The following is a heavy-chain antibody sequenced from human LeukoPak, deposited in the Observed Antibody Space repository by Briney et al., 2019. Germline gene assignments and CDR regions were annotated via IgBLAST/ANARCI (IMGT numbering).Heavy chain of an antibody. V-gene: IGHV3-30*04. CDR1: GFTFSSYA. CDR2: ISYDGGKK. CDR3: AGDGGPNWNGNFYYMDV. J-gene: IGHJ6*03. D-gene: IGHD1-20*01. Sequence: PGGSLRLSCAASGFTFSSYAISWVRQAPGKGLECVTFISYDGGKKDYADSVKGRFTISRDNSKTTVYLQMNSLRVEDTAVYYCAGDGGPNWNGNFYYMDVWGKGTTVTVSS.